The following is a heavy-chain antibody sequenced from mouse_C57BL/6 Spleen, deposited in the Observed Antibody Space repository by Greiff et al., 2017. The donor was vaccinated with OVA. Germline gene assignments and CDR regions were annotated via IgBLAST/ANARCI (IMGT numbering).Heavy chain of an antibody. CDR1: GFTFSDYY. CDR2: INYDGSST. V-gene: IGHV5-16*01. J-gene: IGHJ2*01. Sequence: EVMLVESEGGLVQPGSSMKLSCTASGFTFSDYYMAWVRQVPEKGLEWVANINYDGSSTYSLDSLKSRFIISRDNAKNILYLQMSSLKSEDTATYYCARGYYGYDRGYFDYWGQGTTLTVSS. D-gene: IGHD2-2*01. CDR3: ARGYYGYDRGYFDY.